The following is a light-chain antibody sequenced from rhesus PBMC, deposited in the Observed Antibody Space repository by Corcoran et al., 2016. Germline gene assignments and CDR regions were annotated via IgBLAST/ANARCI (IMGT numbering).Light chain of an antibody. CDR2: GAS. Sequence: ETVVTQSPATLSLSPGERATLSCRASQSVGSYLAWYQQKPGQAPKLLIYGASSRATGIPDRFSCSGSGTEFTLPISSLEPEDVGVYYCQQSSNLWTFGQGTKVEIK. J-gene: IGKJ1*01. V-gene: IGKV3-24*04. CDR1: QSVGSY. CDR3: QQSSNLWT.